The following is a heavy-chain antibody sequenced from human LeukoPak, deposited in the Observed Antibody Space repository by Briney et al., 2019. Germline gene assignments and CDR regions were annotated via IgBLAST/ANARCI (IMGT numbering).Heavy chain of an antibody. D-gene: IGHD1-26*01. CDR1: GGTFSSYA. V-gene: IGHV1-69*13. CDR2: IIPIFGTV. Sequence: GASVKVSCKASGGTFSSYAISWVRQAPGQGLEWMGGIIPIFGTVNYAQKFQGRVTITADESTSTAYMELSSLRSEDTAVYYCARGREGAGSYGMDVWGQGTTVTVSS. CDR3: ARGREGAGSYGMDV. J-gene: IGHJ6*02.